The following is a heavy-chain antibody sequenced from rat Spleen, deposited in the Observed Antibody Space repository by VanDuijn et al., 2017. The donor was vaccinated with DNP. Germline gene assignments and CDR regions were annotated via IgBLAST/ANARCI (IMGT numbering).Heavy chain of an antibody. CDR1: GFTFSDSY. J-gene: IGHJ2*01. D-gene: IGHD1-11*01. CDR3: ARGPNYGSGPDYFDY. Sequence: EVQLVESGGGLVQPGRSLKLSCAASGFTFSDSYMAWVRQAPTKGLEWVAYISSDGGRTFYGDSVKGRFTISRDNAQNSLYLQMSRLGSEDTATYYCARGPNYGSGPDYFDYWGQGVVVTVSS. CDR2: ISSDGGRT. V-gene: IGHV5-22*01.